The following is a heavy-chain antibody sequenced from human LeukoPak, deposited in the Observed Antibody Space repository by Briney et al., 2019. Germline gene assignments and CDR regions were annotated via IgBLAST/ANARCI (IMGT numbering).Heavy chain of an antibody. CDR3: AKDSGDYGMDV. CDR2: TRGSGGST. CDR1: GFTFSSYG. J-gene: IGHJ6*02. V-gene: IGHV3-23*01. D-gene: IGHD4-17*01. Sequence: PGGSLRLSCAASGFTFSSYGMHWVRQAPGKGLEWVSGTRGSGGSTYYGDSVKGRFTLSRDNSKNTLYLQMNGLRAEDTAVYYCAKDSGDYGMDVWGQGTTVTVSS.